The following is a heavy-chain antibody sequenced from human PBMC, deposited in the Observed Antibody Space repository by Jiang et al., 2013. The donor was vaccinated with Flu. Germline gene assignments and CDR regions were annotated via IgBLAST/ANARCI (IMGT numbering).Heavy chain of an antibody. Sequence: PGGSLRLSCAASGFTFSSYSMNWVRQAPGKGLEWVSSISSSSSYIYYADSVKGRFTISRDNSKNTLYLQMNSLRAEDTAVYYCAKSPITIFGVVTLYFDYWGQGTLVTVSS. J-gene: IGHJ4*02. D-gene: IGHD3-3*01. CDR1: GFTFSSYS. CDR2: ISSSSSYI. CDR3: AKSPITIFGVVTLYFDY. V-gene: IGHV3-21*01.